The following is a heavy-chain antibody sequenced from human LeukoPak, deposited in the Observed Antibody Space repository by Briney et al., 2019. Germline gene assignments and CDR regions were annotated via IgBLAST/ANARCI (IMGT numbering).Heavy chain of an antibody. CDR2: ISHSGTT. Sequence: SETLSLTCAVSGGSFSDYQWNWIRQSPGKGLEWLGEISHSGTTTYNPSLKSRVTISVDTSKNQFSLRLRSVTAADTAVYYCARHRSGVTMAMVYFDYWGQGTLVTVSS. V-gene: IGHV4-34*01. J-gene: IGHJ4*02. CDR1: GGSFSDYQ. D-gene: IGHD3-10*01. CDR3: ARHRSGVTMAMVYFDY.